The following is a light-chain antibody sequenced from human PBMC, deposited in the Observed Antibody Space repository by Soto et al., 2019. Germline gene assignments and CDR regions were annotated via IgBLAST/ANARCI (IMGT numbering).Light chain of an antibody. CDR3: QHYYDATFT. CDR2: WAS. J-gene: IGKJ3*01. V-gene: IGKV4-1*01. CDR1: SSSNNKY. Sequence: SSSNNKYLDWYQQQKGTPPKXXIYWASIREAGVPERLSGSGYGTDSTITISSMEAEDVEVYYCQHYYDATFTFGPGTQVDI.